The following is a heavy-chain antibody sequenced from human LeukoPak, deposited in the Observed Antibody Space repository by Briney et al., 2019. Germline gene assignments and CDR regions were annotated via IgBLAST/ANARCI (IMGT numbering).Heavy chain of an antibody. CDR1: GFTFSSYA. J-gene: IGHJ4*02. D-gene: IGHD3-3*01. CDR2: ISGSGGST. Sequence: PGGSLRLSCAASGFTFSSYAMSWVRQAPGKGLEWVSAISGSGGSTYYADSVKGRFTISRDNAKNSLYLQMNSLRAEDTAVYYCARERHTTYDFWSGPLGFFDYWGQGTLVTVSS. CDR3: ARERHTTYDFWSGPLGFFDY. V-gene: IGHV3-23*01.